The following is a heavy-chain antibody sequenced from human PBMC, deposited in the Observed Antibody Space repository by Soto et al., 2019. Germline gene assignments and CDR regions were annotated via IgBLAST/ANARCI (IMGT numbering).Heavy chain of an antibody. Sequence: EVQLVESGGGLVKPGGSLRLSCAACGFTFSNAWMSWVRQAPGKGLEWGGRIKSKTDGGTTDYAAPVKGRFTISRDDSKNSLYLQMTSLKTEDTAVYYCTTAAEPITIFGVVTNGDHWGQGTLVTVSS. CDR2: IKSKTDGGTT. V-gene: IGHV3-15*01. CDR1: GFTFSNAW. J-gene: IGHJ4*02. CDR3: TTAAEPITIFGVVTNGDH. D-gene: IGHD3-3*01.